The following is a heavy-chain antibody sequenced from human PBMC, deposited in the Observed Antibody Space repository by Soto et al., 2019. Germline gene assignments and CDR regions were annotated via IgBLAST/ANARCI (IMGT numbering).Heavy chain of an antibody. J-gene: IGHJ4*02. D-gene: IGHD1-20*01. CDR3: ARDHNWAVDY. CDR2: MPAGDTSR. CDR1: GFTFSLYT. Sequence: EVRLLESGGGFVQPGGSLRLSCVASGFTFSLYTMMWVRQAPGNGPEWLSYMPAGDTSRHFADSVKGRFTVSRDNVKNSLFLQMNSLTDEDTAVYYCARDHNWAVDYWGQGILVTVSS. V-gene: IGHV3-48*02.